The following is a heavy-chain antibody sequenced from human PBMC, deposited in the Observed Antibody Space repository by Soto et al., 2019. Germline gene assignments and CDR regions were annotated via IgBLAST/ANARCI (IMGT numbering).Heavy chain of an antibody. Sequence: GGSLRLSCAASGFTFSSYGMHWVRQAPGKGLEWVAVISYDGSNKYYADSVKGRFTISRDNSKNTLYLQMNSLRAEDTAVYYCAKDGPDIVVVPSYYFDYWGQGTLVTVPS. J-gene: IGHJ4*02. CDR2: ISYDGSNK. V-gene: IGHV3-30*18. D-gene: IGHD2-2*01. CDR1: GFTFSSYG. CDR3: AKDGPDIVVVPSYYFDY.